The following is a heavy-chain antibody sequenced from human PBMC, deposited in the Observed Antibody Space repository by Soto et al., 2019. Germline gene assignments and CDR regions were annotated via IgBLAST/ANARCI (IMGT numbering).Heavy chain of an antibody. D-gene: IGHD4-17*01. CDR2: ISSSSNYI. J-gene: IGHJ4*02. CDR3: ARENAYGDPNSFDY. Sequence: GGSMRVSCTASGFPISSYARRWVRPDPGKGLEWVSSISSSSNYIYYADSMKGRFTISRDNAKNSLYLQMNSLRAEDTAVYYCARENAYGDPNSFDYWGQGTLVTVSS. CDR1: GFPISSYA. V-gene: IGHV3-21*01.